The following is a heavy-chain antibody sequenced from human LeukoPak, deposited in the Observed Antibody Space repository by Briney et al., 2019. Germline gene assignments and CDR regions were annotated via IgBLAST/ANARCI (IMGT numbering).Heavy chain of an antibody. D-gene: IGHD4-17*01. CDR1: GFTFSSYG. Sequence: GGSLRLSCAASGFTFSSYGMHWVRQAPGKGLEWVAVISYDGSDKYYADSVKGRFTISRDNPKNTMYLQMNSLRVEDTAVYYCAKEHGDRGYYYYGMNIWGQGTTVTVSS. CDR3: AKEHGDRGYYYYGMNI. J-gene: IGHJ6*02. CDR2: ISYDGSDK. V-gene: IGHV3-30*18.